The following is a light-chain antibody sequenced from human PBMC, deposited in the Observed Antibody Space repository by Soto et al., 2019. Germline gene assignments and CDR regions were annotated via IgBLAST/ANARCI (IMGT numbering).Light chain of an antibody. CDR2: AAS. J-gene: IGKJ2*01. V-gene: IGKV1D-8*01. Sequence: VIWMTQSPSLLSASTGDRVTISCRMSQGISNYLAWFRQKPGKAPELLIYAASTLQSGVPSRFSGSGSGTDFTLTISCLQSEDFATYYCQQYYSPPFTFGQGTKLEV. CDR3: QQYYSPPFT. CDR1: QGISNY.